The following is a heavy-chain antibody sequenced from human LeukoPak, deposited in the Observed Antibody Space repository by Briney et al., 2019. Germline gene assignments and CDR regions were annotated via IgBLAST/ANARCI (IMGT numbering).Heavy chain of an antibody. CDR1: GGTFSSYA. D-gene: IGHD2-21*01. V-gene: IGHV1-69*13. CDR2: IIPIFGTA. CDR3: ARDPLAYCGGDCHRLYAFDI. J-gene: IGHJ3*02. Sequence: SVKVSCKASGGTFSSYAISWVRQAPGQGLEWMGGIIPIFGTANYAQKFQGRVTITADESTSTAYMELSSLRSEDTAVYYCARDPLAYCGGDCHRLYAFDIWGQGTMVTVSS.